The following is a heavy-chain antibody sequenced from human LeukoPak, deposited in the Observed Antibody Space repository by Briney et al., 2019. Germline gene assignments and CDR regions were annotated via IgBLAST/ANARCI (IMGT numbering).Heavy chain of an antibody. CDR1: GFTFSSYG. D-gene: IGHD2-21*02. J-gene: IGHJ4*02. CDR3: AKASHIVVVTAHGDY. CDR2: ISYDGSNK. Sequence: GRSLRLSCAASGFTFSSYGMHWVRQAPGKGLEWVAVISYDGSNKYYADSVKGRFTISRDNSKNTLYLQMNSLRAEDTAVYYCAKASHIVVVTAHGDYWGQGTLVTVSS. V-gene: IGHV3-30*18.